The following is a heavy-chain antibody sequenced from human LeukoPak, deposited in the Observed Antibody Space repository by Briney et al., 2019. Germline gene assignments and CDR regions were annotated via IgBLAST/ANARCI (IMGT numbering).Heavy chain of an antibody. V-gene: IGHV3-48*01. CDR1: EFTFSTYA. J-gene: IGHJ3*02. Sequence: SGGSLRLSCAASEFTFSTYAMNWVRQAPGKGLEWVGYISPTGSTMFYADSVKGRFTISRADSKNTLYLQMNSLRAEDTAMYYCAKDKDIQLWSTDHIYDALDIWGQGTMVTVSS. CDR2: ISPTGSTM. CDR3: AKDKDIQLWSTDHIYDALDI. D-gene: IGHD5-18*01.